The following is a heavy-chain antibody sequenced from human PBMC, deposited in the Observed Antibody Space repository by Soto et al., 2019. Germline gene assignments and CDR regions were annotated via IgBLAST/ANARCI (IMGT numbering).Heavy chain of an antibody. CDR3: AIDPFSGDIVGTTN. CDR2: ISGSGGVT. V-gene: IGHV3-23*01. J-gene: IGHJ4*02. D-gene: IGHD1-26*01. CDR1: GYSVSRNA. Sequence: PGGSLGLSCTTSGYSVSRNAINGVRKAPGKGLEWVSLISGSGGVTYFTDSVKGRFTISRANSKNTVYLQMNSLKAEDTAVYYCAIDPFSGDIVGTTNWGQGTPVTVSS.